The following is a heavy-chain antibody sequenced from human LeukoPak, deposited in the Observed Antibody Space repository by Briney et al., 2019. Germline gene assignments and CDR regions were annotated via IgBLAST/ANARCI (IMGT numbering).Heavy chain of an antibody. V-gene: IGHV3-21*01. CDR3: ARDIVATIYAFDI. Sequence: PGGSLRLSCAASGFTFSSYSMNWVRQAPGKGLEWVSSISSSSSYIYYADSVKGRFTISRDNAKNSLYLQMNSLRAEDTAVYYCARDIVATIYAFDIWGQGTMVTVSS. J-gene: IGHJ3*02. CDR2: ISSSSSYI. D-gene: IGHD5-12*01. CDR1: GFTFSSYS.